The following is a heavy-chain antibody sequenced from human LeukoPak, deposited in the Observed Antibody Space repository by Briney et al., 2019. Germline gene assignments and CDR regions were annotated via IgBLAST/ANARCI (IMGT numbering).Heavy chain of an antibody. V-gene: IGHV4-59*08. Sequence: QPSETLSLTCSVSSGSLTDHYWTWIRQPPGKGLEWIGYSYVRGTTNYTPSLKGRVTISLDTSTDQFSLKLTSVTAADTAVYYCARQKYYPRAFDSWGQGTLVTVSS. CDR3: ARQKYYPRAFDS. D-gene: IGHD2/OR15-2a*01. CDR1: SGSLTDHY. J-gene: IGHJ4*02. CDR2: SYVRGTT.